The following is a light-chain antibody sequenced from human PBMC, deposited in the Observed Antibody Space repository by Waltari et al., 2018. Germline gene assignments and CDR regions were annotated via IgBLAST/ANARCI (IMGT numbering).Light chain of an antibody. J-gene: IGLJ2*01. CDR1: SSDVGAYNY. V-gene: IGLV2-14*03. Sequence: QSALTQPASVSGSPGQSITISCTGPSSDVGAYNYVSWYQQHPGKAPKLIIFDVSNRPSGVSNRFSGSKSGNTASLTISGLQAEDEADYYCSSYISSSTLELFGGGTSLTVL. CDR3: SSYISSSTLEL. CDR2: DVS.